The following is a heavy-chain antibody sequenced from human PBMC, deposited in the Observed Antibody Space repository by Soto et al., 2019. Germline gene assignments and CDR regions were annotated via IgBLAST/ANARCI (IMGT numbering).Heavy chain of an antibody. CDR1: GFTFSSYW. CDR3: ASRGSGYDWVYYYYGMDV. Sequence: GGSLRLSCAASGFTFSSYWMHWVRQAPGEGLVWVSRINSDGSSTSYADSVKGRFTISRDNAKNTLYLQMNSLRAEDTAVYYCASRGSGYDWVYYYYGMDVWSQGTTVTVSS. CDR2: INSDGSST. J-gene: IGHJ6*02. D-gene: IGHD5-12*01. V-gene: IGHV3-74*01.